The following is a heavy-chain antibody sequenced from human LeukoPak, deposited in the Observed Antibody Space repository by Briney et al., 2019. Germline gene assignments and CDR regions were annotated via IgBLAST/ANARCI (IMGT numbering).Heavy chain of an antibody. CDR1: GYTFTSYD. J-gene: IGHJ6*02. D-gene: IGHD5-12*01. CDR3: ARGGATMDPYYNYGMDV. Sequence: GASVKVSCKASGYTFTSYDINWVRQAAGQGLEWMGWMNPNSGNTGYAQKFQGRVTMTRNTSISTAYMELRSLRSDDTAVYYCARGGATMDPYYNYGMDVWGQGTTVTVSS. V-gene: IGHV1-8*01. CDR2: MNPNSGNT.